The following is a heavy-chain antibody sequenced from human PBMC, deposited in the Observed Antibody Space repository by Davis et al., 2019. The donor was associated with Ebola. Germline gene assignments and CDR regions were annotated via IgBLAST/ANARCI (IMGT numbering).Heavy chain of an antibody. CDR2: INHSGFT. J-gene: IGHJ4*02. D-gene: IGHD3-22*01. CDR1: GGSFSGYY. V-gene: IGHV4-34*01. CDR3: ARDRGTGVYYDRLDY. Sequence: SETLSLTCAVYGGSFSGYYWSWIRQPPGKGLEWIGEINHSGFTNYNPSLKSRVTISVDTSKNQFSLKLSSVTAADTAVYYCARDRGTGVYYDRLDYWGQGTLVTVSS.